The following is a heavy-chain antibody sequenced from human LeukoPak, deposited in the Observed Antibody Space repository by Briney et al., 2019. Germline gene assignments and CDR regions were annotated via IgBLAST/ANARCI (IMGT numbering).Heavy chain of an antibody. Sequence: ASVKVSCKASGHTFTGYYMHWVRQAPGQGLEWMGWINPNSGGTNYAQKFQGRVTMTRDTSISTAYMELSRLRSDDTAVYYCSREGSRDYYDREPFDYWGQGTLVTVSS. J-gene: IGHJ4*02. CDR2: INPNSGGT. CDR1: GHTFTGYY. V-gene: IGHV1-2*02. D-gene: IGHD3-22*01. CDR3: SREGSRDYYDREPFDY.